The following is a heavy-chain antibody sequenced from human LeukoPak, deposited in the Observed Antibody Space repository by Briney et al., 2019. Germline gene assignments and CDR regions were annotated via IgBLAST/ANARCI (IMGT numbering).Heavy chain of an antibody. Sequence: PGGSLRLSCAASGFTFSSYAMSWVRQAPGKGLEWVSAISGSGGSTYYADPVKGRFTISRDNSKNTLYLQMNSLRAEDTAVYYCAKGSKYSNYFPWYYYMDVWGKGTTVTVSS. CDR3: AKGSKYSNYFPWYYYMDV. J-gene: IGHJ6*03. CDR1: GFTFSSYA. CDR2: ISGSGGST. V-gene: IGHV3-23*01. D-gene: IGHD4-11*01.